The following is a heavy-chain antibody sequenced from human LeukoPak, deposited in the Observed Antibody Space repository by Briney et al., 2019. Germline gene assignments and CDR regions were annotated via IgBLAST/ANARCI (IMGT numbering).Heavy chain of an antibody. CDR3: ARFYAHLWGNSRYFDY. J-gene: IGHJ4*02. Sequence: KTGGSLRLSCAASGFTFSDYYMSWIRQAPGKGLEWVSYISYSGTTIYYADSVKGRFTISRDNAKNSLYLQMNSLRAEDTAVYYCARFYAHLWGNSRYFDYWGQGTLVTVSS. CDR2: ISYSGTTI. V-gene: IGHV3-11*04. CDR1: GFTFSDYY. D-gene: IGHD3-16*02.